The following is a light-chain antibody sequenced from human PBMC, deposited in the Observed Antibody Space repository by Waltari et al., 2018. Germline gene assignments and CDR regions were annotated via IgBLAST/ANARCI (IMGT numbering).Light chain of an antibody. Sequence: EIVMTQSPATLSVSPGDRATLSCRASQSVASNLAWYQQKPGQPPRLLIYGAFNGATGIPARFSGSGSGTDFTLTISSLQSEDFAVYYCQQYNDWPFTFGPGTKVDFK. V-gene: IGKV3-15*01. J-gene: IGKJ3*01. CDR1: QSVASN. CDR3: QQYNDWPFT. CDR2: GAF.